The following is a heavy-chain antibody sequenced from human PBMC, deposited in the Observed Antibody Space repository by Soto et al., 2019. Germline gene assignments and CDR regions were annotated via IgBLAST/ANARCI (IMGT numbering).Heavy chain of an antibody. CDR2: IYWNDDK. J-gene: IGHJ4*02. CDR3: AHRGYYYDSSGYTDY. V-gene: IGHV2-5*01. D-gene: IGHD3-22*01. Sequence: QITLKESGPTLVKPTQTLTLTCTFSGFSLSTSGVGVGWIRQPPGKALEWLALIYWNDDKRYSPSLNSRLTITKDTSKNQVVLTMTNMDPVDTATYYCAHRGYYYDSSGYTDYWGQGTLVTVSS. CDR1: GFSLSTSGVG.